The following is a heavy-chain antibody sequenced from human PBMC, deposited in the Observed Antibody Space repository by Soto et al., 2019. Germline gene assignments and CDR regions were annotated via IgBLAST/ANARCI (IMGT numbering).Heavy chain of an antibody. D-gene: IGHD4-17*01. CDR2: IVVGSGHT. V-gene: IGHV1-58*01. J-gene: IGHJ2*01. CDR3: AAPDFGDYWYFDL. Sequence: QMQLVQSGPEVKKPGTSVKVSCKASGFTFSSSLVQWVRQARGQRLEWIGWIVVGSGHTNYAQKFQERVTITRDMSTSTAYMELSSLRSEDTAVYYCAAPDFGDYWYFDLWGRGTLVTVSS. CDR1: GFTFSSSL.